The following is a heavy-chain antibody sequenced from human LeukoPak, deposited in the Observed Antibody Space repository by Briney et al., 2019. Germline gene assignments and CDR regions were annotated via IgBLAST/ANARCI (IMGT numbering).Heavy chain of an antibody. J-gene: IGHJ4*02. Sequence: GASVKVSCKASGYTFTSYYMHWVRQAPGQGLEWMGIINPSGGSTSYAQKFQGRVTMTRDTSTSTVYMELSSLRSEDTAVYYCARGQDTVLMVYATHLYFDYWGQGTLVTVSS. CDR2: INPSGGST. D-gene: IGHD2-8*01. V-gene: IGHV1-46*03. CDR3: ARGQDTVLMVYATHLYFDY. CDR1: GYTFTSYY.